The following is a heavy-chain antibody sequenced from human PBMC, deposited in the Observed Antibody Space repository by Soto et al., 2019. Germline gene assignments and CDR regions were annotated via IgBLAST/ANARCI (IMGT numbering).Heavy chain of an antibody. CDR2: ISFDGSSE. V-gene: IGHV3-30-3*01. D-gene: IGHD4-17*01. CDR3: ARPAATVIFYSGMDA. CDR1: GFTFSDYA. Sequence: PGGSLRLSCAASGFTFSDYAMHWVRQAPGKGLEWVAIISFDGSSEHYADSVQGRFTISRDNSENTLYLQMNSLRADDTAVYYCARPAATVIFYSGMDAWGQGTTVTVSS. J-gene: IGHJ6*02.